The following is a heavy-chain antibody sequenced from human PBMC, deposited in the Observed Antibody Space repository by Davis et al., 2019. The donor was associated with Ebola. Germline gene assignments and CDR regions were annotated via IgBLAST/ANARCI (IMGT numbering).Heavy chain of an antibody. V-gene: IGHV4-59*08. J-gene: IGHJ4*02. CDR3: ARHVGGSSGWFNYFDS. CDR2: IYRGGST. CDR1: GDPIGTFY. Sequence: MPSETLSLTCTVSGDPIGTFYWNWVRQPPGGGLEWIGYIYRGGSTVYNPALKRRVTISVDTSKNQFSLKLRSVTAADTAVYYCARHVGGSSGWFNYFDSWGQGTLVTVSS. D-gene: IGHD6-19*01.